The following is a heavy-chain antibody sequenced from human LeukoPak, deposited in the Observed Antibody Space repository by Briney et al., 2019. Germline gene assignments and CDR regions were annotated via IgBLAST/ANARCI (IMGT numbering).Heavy chain of an antibody. CDR3: ACGYDTLTVLLL. Sequence: SEALSLICAVYGGSFSGYYWSWIRQPPGKGLEWIGEINHSGSTNYNPSLKSRVTISVDTSKNQFSLKLSSVTAADTAVYYCACGYDTLTVLLLWGQGTLVTVSS. J-gene: IGHJ4*02. V-gene: IGHV4-34*01. D-gene: IGHD3-9*01. CDR2: INHSGST. CDR1: GGSFSGYY.